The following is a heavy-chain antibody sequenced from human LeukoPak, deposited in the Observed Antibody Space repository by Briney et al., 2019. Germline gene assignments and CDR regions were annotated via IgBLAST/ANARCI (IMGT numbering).Heavy chain of an antibody. Sequence: GGSLRLSCAASGFTFSSYSMNWVRQAPGKGLEWGSYISGSSTIYYADSVKGRFTISRDNGKNTLYLQMNSLRAEDTAVYYCARGSTYYDSSGQVPFDYWGQGTLVTVSS. V-gene: IGHV3-48*01. J-gene: IGHJ4*02. CDR2: ISGSSTI. CDR1: GFTFSSYS. D-gene: IGHD3-22*01. CDR3: ARGSTYYDSSGQVPFDY.